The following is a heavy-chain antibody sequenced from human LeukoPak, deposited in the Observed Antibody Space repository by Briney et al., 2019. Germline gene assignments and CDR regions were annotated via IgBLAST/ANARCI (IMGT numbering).Heavy chain of an antibody. CDR3: ARDRGTGYRWFDP. Sequence: PGGSLRLSCAAFGFTFSSYWMHWVRQAPGKGLVWVSRINSDGSSTNYADSVKGRFTISRDNAKNTLYLQMNSLRVEDTAVYYCARDRGTGYRWFDPWGQGTLVTVSS. CDR2: INSDGSST. D-gene: IGHD3-10*01. V-gene: IGHV3-74*01. CDR1: GFTFSSYW. J-gene: IGHJ5*02.